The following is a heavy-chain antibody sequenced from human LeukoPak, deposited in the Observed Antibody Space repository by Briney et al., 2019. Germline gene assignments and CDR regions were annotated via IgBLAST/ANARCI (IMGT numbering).Heavy chain of an antibody. CDR2: IYHSGST. Sequence: SGTLSLTRAVSGGSISSSNWWSWVRQPPGRGLEWIGEIYHSGSTNYNPSLKSRVTISVDKSKNQFSLKLSSVTATDTAVYYCAREGGYCSGGSCYAEGYFDYWGQGTLVTVSS. J-gene: IGHJ4*02. CDR1: GGSISSSNW. CDR3: AREGGYCSGGSCYAEGYFDY. V-gene: IGHV4-4*02. D-gene: IGHD2-15*01.